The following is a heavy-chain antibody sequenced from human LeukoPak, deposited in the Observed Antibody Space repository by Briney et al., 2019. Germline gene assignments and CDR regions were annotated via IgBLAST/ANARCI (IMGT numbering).Heavy chain of an antibody. Sequence: GSLRLSCVASGFTFSSYAMSWVRQAPGKGLEWVSAISGSGGSTYYADSVKGRFTISRDNSKNTLYLQMNSLRAEDTAVYYCAKDRSSSGYWIFDYWGQGTLVTVSS. J-gene: IGHJ4*02. D-gene: IGHD3-22*01. V-gene: IGHV3-23*01. CDR3: AKDRSSSGYWIFDY. CDR1: GFTFSSYA. CDR2: ISGSGGST.